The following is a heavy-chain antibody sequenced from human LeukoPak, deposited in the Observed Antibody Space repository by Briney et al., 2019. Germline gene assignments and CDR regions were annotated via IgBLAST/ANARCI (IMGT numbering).Heavy chain of an antibody. CDR3: ARYVAAVGVDY. V-gene: IGHV3-21*01. CDR2: ISNSHTYI. Sequence: GGSLRLSCAASGFTFNRYDMNWVRQAPGKGLEWVSSISNSHTYIYYSDSVKGRFTISRDNGRNSLFLQMNSLRADDTAVYYCARYVAAVGVDYWGQGTLVTVSS. CDR1: GFTFNRYD. J-gene: IGHJ4*02. D-gene: IGHD6-13*01.